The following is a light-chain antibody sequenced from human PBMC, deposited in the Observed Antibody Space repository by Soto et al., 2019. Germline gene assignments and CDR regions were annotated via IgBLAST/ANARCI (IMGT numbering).Light chain of an antibody. CDR3: QQYGSSLPVT. CDR2: DAS. V-gene: IGKV3-11*01. CDR1: QSVSSS. Sequence: IVLTQSASTLSLSPGERVTLSCRASQSVSSSLAWYQQKPGQAPRLLIYDASNRATGIPARFSGSGSGTDFTLTISRLEPEDFAVYYCQQYGSSLPVTFGQGTRLEIK. J-gene: IGKJ5*01.